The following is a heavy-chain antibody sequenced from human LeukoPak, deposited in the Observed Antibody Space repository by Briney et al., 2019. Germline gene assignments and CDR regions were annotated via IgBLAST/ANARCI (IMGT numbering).Heavy chain of an antibody. CDR2: IYHSGST. Sequence: SETLSLTCTVSGGSISSGGYYWSWIRQPPGKGLEWIGYIYHSGSTYYNPSLKSRVTISVDRSKNQFSLKLSSVTAADTAVYYCARVWFGEILGYFDYWGQGTLVTVSS. J-gene: IGHJ4*02. CDR3: ARVWFGEILGYFDY. CDR1: GGSISSGGYY. V-gene: IGHV4-30-2*01. D-gene: IGHD3-10*01.